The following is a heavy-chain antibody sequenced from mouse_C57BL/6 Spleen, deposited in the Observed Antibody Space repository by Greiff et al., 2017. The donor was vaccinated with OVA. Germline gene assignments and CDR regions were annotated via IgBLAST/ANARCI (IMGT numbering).Heavy chain of an antibody. CDR1: GYTFTEYT. J-gene: IGHJ4*01. Sequence: VQLQQSGAELVKPGASVKLSCKASGYTFTEYTIHWVKQRSGQGLGWIGWFYPGSGSIKYNEKFKDKATLTADQSSSTVSMERSRLTSEDSAVYCCARQGVRFGAMDYWGQGTSVTVSS. V-gene: IGHV1-62-2*01. CDR2: FYPGSGSI. CDR3: ARQGVRFGAMDY.